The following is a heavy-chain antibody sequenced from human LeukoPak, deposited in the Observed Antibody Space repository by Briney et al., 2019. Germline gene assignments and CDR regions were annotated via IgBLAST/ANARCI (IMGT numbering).Heavy chain of an antibody. J-gene: IGHJ1*01. V-gene: IGHV5-10-1*01. CDR3: AQGAAAGGCAY. CDR2: VDPSDSTT. Sequence: GQSLNISCKVSGYTFRSYWISCVRQMPGKRLEWVGRVDPSDSTTNYGPACQCHVTISADKSKNTVYLQWSRLKASDTAMYFCAQGAAAGGCAYWGRGTLVTVYS. CDR1: GYTFRSYW. D-gene: IGHD6-25*01.